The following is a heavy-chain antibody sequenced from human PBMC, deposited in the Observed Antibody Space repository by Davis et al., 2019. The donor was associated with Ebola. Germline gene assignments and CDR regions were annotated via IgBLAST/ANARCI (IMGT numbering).Heavy chain of an antibody. D-gene: IGHD1-26*01. CDR3: ASVGAATVSFDY. CDR1: GGSFSSYY. CDR2: IYYSGSA. Sequence: MPSETLSLTCTISGGSFSSYYWSWIRQPPGKGLEWIGYIYYSGSANYSPSLKSRVTISVDTSKKQISLKLSSVTAADTAVYYCASVGAATVSFDYWGQGTLVTVSS. V-gene: IGHV4-59*01. J-gene: IGHJ4*02.